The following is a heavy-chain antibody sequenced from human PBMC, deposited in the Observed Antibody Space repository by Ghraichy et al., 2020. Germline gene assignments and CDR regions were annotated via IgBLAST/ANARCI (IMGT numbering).Heavy chain of an antibody. CDR2: ISSSGSTI. CDR1: GFTFSDYY. CDR3: ARDLLEGLSSAVAGPVDY. Sequence: GGSLRLSCAASGFTFSDYYMSWIRQAPGKGLEWVSYISSSGSTIYYADSVKGRFTISRDNAKNSLYLQMNSLRAEDTAVYYCARDLLEGLSSAVAGPVDYWGQGTLVTVSS. V-gene: IGHV3-11*01. D-gene: IGHD6-19*01. J-gene: IGHJ4*02.